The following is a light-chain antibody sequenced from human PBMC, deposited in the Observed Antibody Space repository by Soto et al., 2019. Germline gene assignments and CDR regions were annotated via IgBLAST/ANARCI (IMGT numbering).Light chain of an antibody. CDR1: TGAVTGGYY. J-gene: IGLJ3*02. CDR3: LLYYGGAPV. Sequence: VVTQEPSLTVSPGGTVTLTCASSTGAVTGGYYPNWFQQKPGQAPRALIYSTSNKQSWTPARFSGSLLGGKAALTLSGVQPEDEAEYYCLLYYGGAPVFGGGTKLTVL. CDR2: STS. V-gene: IGLV7-43*01.